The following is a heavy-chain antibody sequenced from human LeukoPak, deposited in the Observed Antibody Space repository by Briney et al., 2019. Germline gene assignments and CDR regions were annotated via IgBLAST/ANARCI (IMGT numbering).Heavy chain of an antibody. Sequence: ASVKVSCKASGYTFTGYYLHWGRQAPGQGLGWMGWINPNSGGTNYAQKFQGRVTMTRDTSISTAYMELSRLRSDDTAVYYCAFFEYSSSSSHYWGQGTLVTVSS. D-gene: IGHD6-6*01. CDR2: INPNSGGT. J-gene: IGHJ4*02. CDR1: GYTFTGYY. CDR3: AFFEYSSSSSHY. V-gene: IGHV1-2*02.